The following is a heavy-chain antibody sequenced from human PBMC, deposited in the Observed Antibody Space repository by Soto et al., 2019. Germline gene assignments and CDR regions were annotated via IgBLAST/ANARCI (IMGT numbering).Heavy chain of an antibody. Sequence: SETLSVTCAGCGGSSSACYRTCIRHPLGKGLEWIGEINHSGSTNYNPSLKSRVTISVDTSKNQFSLKLSSVTAADTAVYYCASDRVMLTFGGASEEWGIDSWGPGTLVT. D-gene: IGHD3-16*01. CDR1: GGSSSACY. J-gene: IGHJ4*02. V-gene: IGHV4-34*01. CDR2: INHSGST. CDR3: ASDRVMLTFGGASEEWGIDS.